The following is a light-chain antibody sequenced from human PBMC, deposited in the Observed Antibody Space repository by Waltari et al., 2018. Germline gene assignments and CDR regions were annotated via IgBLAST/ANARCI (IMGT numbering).Light chain of an antibody. CDR3: CSYAGSSTFV. CDR1: SSDVGSYNL. J-gene: IGLJ2*01. Sequence: QSALTQPASVSGSPGQSLTISCPGTSSDVGSYNLVSWYQQHPGKAPKLMIYEVSKRPSGVSNRFSGSKSGNTASLTISGLQAEDEADYYCCSYAGSSTFVFGGGTKLTVL. V-gene: IGLV2-23*02. CDR2: EVS.